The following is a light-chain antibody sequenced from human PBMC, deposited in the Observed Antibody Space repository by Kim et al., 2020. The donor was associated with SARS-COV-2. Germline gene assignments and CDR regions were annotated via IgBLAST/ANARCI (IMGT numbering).Light chain of an antibody. CDR2: QDS. J-gene: IGLJ2*01. Sequence: YELTQPPSVSVSPGQTASITCSGDKLGDKYACWYQQKPGQSPVLVIYQDSKRPSGLPERFSGSNSGNTATLTISGTQAMDEADYYCQAWDSSTVV. V-gene: IGLV3-1*01. CDR3: QAWDSSTVV. CDR1: KLGDKY.